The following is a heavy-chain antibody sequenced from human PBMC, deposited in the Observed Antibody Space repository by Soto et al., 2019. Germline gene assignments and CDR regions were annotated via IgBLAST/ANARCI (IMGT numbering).Heavy chain of an antibody. J-gene: IGHJ3*02. CDR1: GGSIRSSSYS. CDR2: IYYSGST. Sequence: PETLSNTFTVPGGSIRSSSYSWGCFRQPQGKGLEWIGSIYYSGSTYYNPSLKSRVTISVDTSKNQFSLKLSSVTAADTAVYYCAKGGSGSYSNAFDIWGQGTMVT. V-gene: IGHV4-39*01. D-gene: IGHD3-10*01. CDR3: AKGGSGSYSNAFDI.